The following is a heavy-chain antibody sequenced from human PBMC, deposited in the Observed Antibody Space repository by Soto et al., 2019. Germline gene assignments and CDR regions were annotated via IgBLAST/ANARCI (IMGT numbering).Heavy chain of an antibody. D-gene: IGHD5-12*01. Sequence: QLQLVQSGAEVKKPGASVKVSCKASGYTFTSYGISWMRQAPGQGLEWMGWISPYNGNTNYAQKVQGRVTMTPDTSTSTAYMELRSLRSDDTAVYYCATSYDSGFDPWGQGTLVSVSS. CDR2: ISPYNGNT. V-gene: IGHV1-18*04. CDR3: ATSYDSGFDP. CDR1: GYTFTSYG. J-gene: IGHJ5*02.